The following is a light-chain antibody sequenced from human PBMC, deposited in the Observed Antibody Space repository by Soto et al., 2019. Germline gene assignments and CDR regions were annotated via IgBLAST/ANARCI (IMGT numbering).Light chain of an antibody. Sequence: EIVMTQSPATLSVSPGERATLSCRASQSVNSNLAWCQQKHGQAPSLLIYGASNRATGIPDRFSGSGSGTDFTITISRLEPEDCEVYYCQQYGRSPTTFGQGTKVDIK. CDR1: QSVNSN. CDR3: QQYGRSPTT. V-gene: IGKV3-20*01. CDR2: GAS. J-gene: IGKJ1*01.